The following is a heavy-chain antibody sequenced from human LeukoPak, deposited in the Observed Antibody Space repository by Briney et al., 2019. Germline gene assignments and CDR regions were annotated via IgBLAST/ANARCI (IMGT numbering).Heavy chain of an antibody. V-gene: IGHV3-23*01. D-gene: IGHD1-26*01. J-gene: IGHJ4*02. CDR1: GFTFSRHA. CDR3: AKGRFGGSTDY. CDR2: ISGSGGST. Sequence: GSLRLSCAASGFTFSRHAMGWVRQAPGEGLEWVSAISGSGGSTYYADSVKGRFTISRDNSKNTLYLQMNSLRAEDTAVYYCAKGRFGGSTDYWGQGTLVTVSS.